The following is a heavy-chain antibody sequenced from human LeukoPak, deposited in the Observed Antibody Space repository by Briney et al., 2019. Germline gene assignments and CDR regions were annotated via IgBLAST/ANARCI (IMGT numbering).Heavy chain of an antibody. CDR1: GGTFSSYA. D-gene: IGHD3-10*01. V-gene: IGHV1-69*06. CDR3: AREGNYGSGSYYPAPFDY. J-gene: IGHJ4*02. Sequence: ASVKVSCKASGGTFSSYAISWVRQAPGQGLEWMGGIIPIFGTANYAQKFQGRVTITADKSTSTAYMELSGLRSEDTAVYYCAREGNYGSGSYYPAPFDYWGQGTLVTVSS. CDR2: IIPIFGTA.